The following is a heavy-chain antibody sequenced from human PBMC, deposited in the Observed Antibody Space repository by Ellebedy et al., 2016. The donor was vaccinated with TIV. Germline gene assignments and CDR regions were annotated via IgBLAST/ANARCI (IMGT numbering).Heavy chain of an antibody. V-gene: IGHV4-34*01. J-gene: IGHJ4*02. CDR3: ARGSSSGYYD. CDR1: GGSFSGYY. Sequence: MPGGSLRLSCAVYGGSFSGYYLTWIRQPPGKGLEWIGEINHSGSTNYNPSLKSRVTISVDTSKNQFSLKLSSVTAADTAVYYCARGSSSGYYDWGQGTLVTVSS. CDR2: INHSGST. D-gene: IGHD3-22*01.